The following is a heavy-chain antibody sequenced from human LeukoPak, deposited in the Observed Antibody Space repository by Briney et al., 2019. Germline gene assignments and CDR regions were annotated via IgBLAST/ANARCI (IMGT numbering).Heavy chain of an antibody. J-gene: IGHJ4*02. D-gene: IGHD3-3*01. V-gene: IGHV1-2*02. CDR3: ARDYDFWSGYSLDY. Sequence: ASVKVSCKASGYTFTGYYMHWVRQAPGQGLEWMGWINPNSGGTNYAQKFQGRVTMTRDTSISTAYMELSRLRSDDTVVYYCARDYDFWSGYSLDYWGQGTLVTVSS. CDR1: GYTFTGYY. CDR2: INPNSGGT.